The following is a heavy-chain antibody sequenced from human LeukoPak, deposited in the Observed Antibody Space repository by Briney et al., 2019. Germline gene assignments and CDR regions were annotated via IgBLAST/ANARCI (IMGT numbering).Heavy chain of an antibody. CDR3: ARRRYCSGDCPNYYFDY. CDR1: GGSISSGGYY. J-gene: IGHJ4*02. Sequence: PSEALSLTCTVSGGSISSGGYYWGWIRQPPGKGLEWIGSIYYSGSTYYNPSLKSRVTIYVDTSKNQFSLKLSSVTAADTAVYYCARRRYCSGDCPNYYFDYWGQGTLVTVSS. V-gene: IGHV4-39*01. D-gene: IGHD2-21*02. CDR2: IYYSGST.